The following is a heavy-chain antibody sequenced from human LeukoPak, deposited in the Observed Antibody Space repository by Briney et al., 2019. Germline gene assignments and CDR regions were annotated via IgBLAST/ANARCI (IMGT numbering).Heavy chain of an antibody. Sequence: GGSLRLSCAGSGFPFSSHGMNWVRQAPGKGLEWVSGISPGGGPTYYADSVRGRFTISRDDSKNTLYLQMKNLRAEDTAVYYCAKDGAWLRFDDWGQGTLVTVSS. CDR3: AKDGAWLRFDD. V-gene: IGHV3-23*01. J-gene: IGHJ4*02. D-gene: IGHD5-12*01. CDR2: ISPGGGPT. CDR1: GFPFSSHG.